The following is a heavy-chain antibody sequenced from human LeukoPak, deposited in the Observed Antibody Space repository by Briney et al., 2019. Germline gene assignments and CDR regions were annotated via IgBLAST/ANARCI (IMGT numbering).Heavy chain of an antibody. CDR3: ASWYHIDY. J-gene: IGHJ4*02. CDR2: IHSGGTR. CDR1: GFSVSSND. V-gene: IGHV3-53*01. Sequence: GGSLRLSCAASGFSVSSNDMSWVRQAPGKGLEWVSLIHSGGTRYTDSVRGRFTISRDNSKNTLYLQMNSLRAEDTAMYYCASWYHIDYWGQGALVTVST. D-gene: IGHD2-2*01.